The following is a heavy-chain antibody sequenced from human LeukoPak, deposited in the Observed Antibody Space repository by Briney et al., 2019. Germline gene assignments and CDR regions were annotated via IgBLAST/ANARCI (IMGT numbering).Heavy chain of an antibody. D-gene: IGHD6-13*01. CDR3: ARRTVFSNSNRFDP. V-gene: IGHV4-39*01. CDR1: GDSISSRSYY. CDR2: IYYSGST. J-gene: IGHJ5*02. Sequence: SETLSLTCTVSGDSISSRSYYWGWIRQPPAKGLEWIGSIYYSGSTYYNPSLKSRITISVDTSKNQFSPKLSSVTATDTAMYYYARRTVFSNSNRFDPWGQGTVVTVSS.